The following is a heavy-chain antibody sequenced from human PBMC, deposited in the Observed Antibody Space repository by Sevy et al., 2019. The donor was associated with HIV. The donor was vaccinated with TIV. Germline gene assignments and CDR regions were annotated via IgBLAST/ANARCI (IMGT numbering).Heavy chain of an antibody. D-gene: IGHD6-19*01. CDR1: GFTFSSFS. CDR3: ARNLPVAGICFDY. Sequence: GGSLRLSCAASGFTFSSFSMNWVRQAPGKGLEWISFISTSSFVTSTTNNIYYAVSVRGRFTISRDNAKNSLYLQMRGLRVEDTAVYYCARNLPVAGICFDYWGQGALVTVSS. CDR2: ISTSSFVTSTTNNI. J-gene: IGHJ4*02. V-gene: IGHV3-48*01.